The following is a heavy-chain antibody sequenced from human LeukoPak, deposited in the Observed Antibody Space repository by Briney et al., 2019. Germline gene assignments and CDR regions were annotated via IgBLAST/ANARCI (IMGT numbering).Heavy chain of an antibody. CDR1: RVSINGSIRSYY. CDR2: ISSTGTV. J-gene: IGHJ4*02. V-gene: IGHV4-4*09. Sequence: PSETLSLTCTVSRVSINGSIRSYYWSCLRQPPVKGLERIGYISSTGTVTDNPSIRSRVPISVETSKTQFFMTLSSVSAADMAVYYCARIPLGYSGASSFDSWGQGTLVTVSP. D-gene: IGHD5-12*01. CDR3: ARIPLGYSGASSFDS.